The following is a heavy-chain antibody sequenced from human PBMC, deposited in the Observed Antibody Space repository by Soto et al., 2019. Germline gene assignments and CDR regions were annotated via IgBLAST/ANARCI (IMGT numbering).Heavy chain of an antibody. CDR2: ISGGGRST. Sequence: PGGSLRLSCAVSGFTFSSYAMSWVRQAPGKGLEWVSFISGGGRSTYYAESVKGRFTISRDNSKNTLYLQMNSLRAEDTAVYYCAKGHFYGTRTYPDYWGQGTLVTVSS. CDR1: GFTFSSYA. CDR3: AKGHFYGTRTYPDY. J-gene: IGHJ4*02. V-gene: IGHV3-23*01. D-gene: IGHD3-10*01.